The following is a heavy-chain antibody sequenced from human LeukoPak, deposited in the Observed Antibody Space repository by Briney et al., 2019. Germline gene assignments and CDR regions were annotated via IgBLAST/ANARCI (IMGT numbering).Heavy chain of an antibody. CDR1: GFTFSSYA. CDR2: ISYDGSNK. D-gene: IGHD3-10*01. J-gene: IGHJ4*02. CDR3: ARVVRRFGEPDY. Sequence: PGGSLRLSCAASGFTFSSYAMHWVRQAPGKGLEWVAVISYDGSNKYYADSVKGRFTISRDNSKNTLYLQMNSLRAEDTAVYYCARVVRRFGEPDYWGQGTLVTVSS. V-gene: IGHV3-30-3*01.